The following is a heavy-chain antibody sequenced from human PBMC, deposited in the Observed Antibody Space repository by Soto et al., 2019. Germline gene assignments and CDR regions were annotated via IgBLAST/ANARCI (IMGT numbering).Heavy chain of an antibody. CDR1: GLTFIDYD. V-gene: IGHV3-11*03. J-gene: IGHJ5*02. Sequence: GVSMRLSCAASGLTFIDYDMSWIRQDPGKGLEWVSYISSSSSYANYADSVKGRFTISRDNAKNSVYLQMDSLRAEDTAVYYCARQAIAARRNKSWFAPWGQGTLVTSPQ. CDR3: ARQAIAARRNKSWFAP. CDR2: ISSSSSYA. D-gene: IGHD6-6*01.